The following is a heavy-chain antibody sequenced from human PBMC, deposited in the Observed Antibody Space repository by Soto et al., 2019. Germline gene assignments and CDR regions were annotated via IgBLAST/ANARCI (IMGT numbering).Heavy chain of an antibody. CDR3: ATTFHTVTTDDY. CDR2: FDPEDGET. D-gene: IGHD4-17*01. Sequence: ASVKVSCKGSVYTLTELSMHWVRQAPGKGLEWMGGFDPEDGETIYAQKFQGRVTMNEDTSTDTDYMELSSLRSADTAVYYCATTFHTVTTDDYWGQGTMVTVSS. CDR1: VYTLTELS. V-gene: IGHV1-24*01. J-gene: IGHJ4*02.